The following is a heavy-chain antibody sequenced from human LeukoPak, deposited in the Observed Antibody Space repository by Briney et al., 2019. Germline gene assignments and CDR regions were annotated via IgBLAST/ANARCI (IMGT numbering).Heavy chain of an antibody. Sequence: PGGSLILSCAVSGFTSRNYDMQWVRQAPGKGLEWVALIRRDGSNPLHADSVKDRFTISRDNSKNTLYLQMNSLRAEDTAVYYCARDWDDNGGNLDCWGQGTLVTVSS. CDR1: GFTSRNYD. CDR2: IRRDGSNP. J-gene: IGHJ4*02. D-gene: IGHD4-23*01. V-gene: IGHV3-30*02. CDR3: ARDWDDNGGNLDC.